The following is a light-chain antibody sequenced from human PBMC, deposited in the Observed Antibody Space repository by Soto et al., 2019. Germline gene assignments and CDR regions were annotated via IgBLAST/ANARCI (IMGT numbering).Light chain of an antibody. CDR2: GAT. J-gene: IGKJ2*01. V-gene: IGKV3-20*01. CDR1: QSVSSSY. Sequence: IVLTQSPGTLSLSPGERATLSCRASQSVSSSYIAWYQQKPGQAPRLLSYGATSRAIGIADRFSGSGSGTDFTLTITSLEPEDSAVYYCQQYGSSLVPFGQATKLVIK. CDR3: QQYGSSLVP.